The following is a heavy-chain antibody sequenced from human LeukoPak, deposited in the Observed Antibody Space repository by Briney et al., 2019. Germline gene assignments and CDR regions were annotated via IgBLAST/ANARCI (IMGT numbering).Heavy chain of an antibody. CDR1: GFTFSSYW. CDR2: INSDGSSI. J-gene: IGHJ4*02. D-gene: IGHD2-2*01. CDR3: AREIVEVPAAIDY. Sequence: PGRSLRLSCAASGFTFSSYWMHWVRQDPGKGLMWVSRINSDGSSISYADSVKGRFTISRDNAKNTLYLQMNSLRAEDTAVYYCAREIVEVPAAIDYWGQGTLVTVSS. V-gene: IGHV3-74*01.